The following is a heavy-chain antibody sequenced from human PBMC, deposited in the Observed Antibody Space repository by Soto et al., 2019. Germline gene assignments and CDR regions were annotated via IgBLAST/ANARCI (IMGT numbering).Heavy chain of an antibody. J-gene: IGHJ4*01. Sequence: GGSLRLSCTASGFTFSNYAMTWVRQAPGKGLEWVSSISGNGGTTYYADSVKGRFTISRDSSKDTLHLQLNSLRAEDTGVYYCAKYQSSSSGAEGFDYWGQEPWSP. CDR3: AKYQSSSSGAEGFDY. CDR1: GFTFSNYA. CDR2: ISGNGGTT. D-gene: IGHD6-6*01. V-gene: IGHV3-23*01.